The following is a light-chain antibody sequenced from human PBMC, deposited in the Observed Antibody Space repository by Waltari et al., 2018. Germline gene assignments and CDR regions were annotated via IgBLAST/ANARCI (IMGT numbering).Light chain of an antibody. V-gene: IGKV2-28*01. CDR3: MQALQTPIT. CDR2: LGS. CDR1: QSLMHSHGNPY. J-gene: IGKJ5*01. Sequence: DVVMTQSPLSLPVTPGEPASISCRSSQSLMHSHGNPYLGWYLQKPGQSPHLLIYLGSSRASGVPDRFIGSGSGTDFTLKISRVEAEDVGVYYCMQALQTPITFGQGTRLEIK.